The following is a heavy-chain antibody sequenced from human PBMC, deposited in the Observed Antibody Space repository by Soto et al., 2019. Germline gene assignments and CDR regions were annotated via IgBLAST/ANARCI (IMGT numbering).Heavy chain of an antibody. CDR3: AKGSGPDRYYYYYGMDV. J-gene: IGHJ6*02. CDR2: ISGSGGST. CDR1: GFTFSSYA. V-gene: IGHV3-23*01. Sequence: GGSLRLSCAASGFTFSSYAMSWVRQAPGKGLEWVSAISGSGGSTYYADSVKGRFTISRDNSKNTLYLQMNSLRAEDTAVYYCAKGSGPDRYYYYYGMDVWGQGTTVTVSS. D-gene: IGHD3-3*01.